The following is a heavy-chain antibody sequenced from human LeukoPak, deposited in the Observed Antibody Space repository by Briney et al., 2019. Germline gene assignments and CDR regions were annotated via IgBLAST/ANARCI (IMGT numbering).Heavy chain of an antibody. Sequence: PGGSLRLSCAASGFTFDDYGMSWVRQAPGKGLEWVSGINWNGGSTGYADSVKGRFTISRDNAENSLYLQMNSLRAEDTAVYYCAKHDSSTSRRRRTTIGAFDIWGQGTMVTVSS. CDR3: AKHDSSTSRRRRTTIGAFDI. V-gene: IGHV3-20*04. J-gene: IGHJ3*02. D-gene: IGHD2-2*01. CDR1: GFTFDDYG. CDR2: INWNGGST.